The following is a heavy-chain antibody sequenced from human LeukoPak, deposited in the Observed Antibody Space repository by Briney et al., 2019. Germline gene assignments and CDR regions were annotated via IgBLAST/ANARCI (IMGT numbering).Heavy chain of an antibody. D-gene: IGHD2-2*01. Sequence: SQTLSLTSAISGDSPSSNSAASNSIRQSPSRGLEWLGWTYYRSKWYDDYAVSVKSRITINPDTSKNKFSLQLNSVTPEDTAVYYCARDGRVCSSTSCPYYMDVWGKGTTVTVSS. CDR1: GDSPSSNSAA. J-gene: IGHJ6*03. CDR3: ARDGRVCSSTSCPYYMDV. V-gene: IGHV6-1*01. CDR2: TYYRSKWYD.